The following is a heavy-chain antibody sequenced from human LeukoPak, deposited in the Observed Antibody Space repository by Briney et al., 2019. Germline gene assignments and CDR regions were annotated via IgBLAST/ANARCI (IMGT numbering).Heavy chain of an antibody. J-gene: IGHJ4*02. V-gene: IGHV4-34*01. CDR2: INHSGST. Sequence: SETLSLTCAVCGGSFSGYYWSWIRQPPGKGLEWIGEINHSGSTNYNPSLKSRVTISVDTSKNQFSLKLSSVTAADTAVYYCARVIGTLSLTYDFWSGYQYPYYFDYWGQGTLVTVSS. D-gene: IGHD3-3*01. CDR1: GGSFSGYY. CDR3: ARVIGTLSLTYDFWSGYQYPYYFDY.